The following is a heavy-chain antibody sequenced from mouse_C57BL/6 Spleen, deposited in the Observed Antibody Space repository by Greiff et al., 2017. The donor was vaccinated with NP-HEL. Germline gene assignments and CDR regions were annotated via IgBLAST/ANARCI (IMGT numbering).Heavy chain of an antibody. CDR3: ARKSSGSFDY. J-gene: IGHJ2*01. Sequence: VQRVESGAELVRPGTSVKMSCKASGYTFTNYWIGWAKQRPGHGLEWIGDIYPGGGYTNYNEKFKGKATLTADKSSSTAYMQFSSLTSEDSAIYYCARKSSGSFDYWGQGTTLTVSS. D-gene: IGHD3-2*02. CDR1: GYTFTNYW. V-gene: IGHV1-63*01. CDR2: IYPGGGYT.